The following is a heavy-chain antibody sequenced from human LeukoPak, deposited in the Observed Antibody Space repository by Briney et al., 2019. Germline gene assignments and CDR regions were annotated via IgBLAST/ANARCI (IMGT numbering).Heavy chain of an antibody. V-gene: IGHV3-11*01. Sequence: GGSLRLSCAASGFTFSDYYMSWIRQAPGKGLEWVSYISSSGSTIYYADSVKGRFTISRDNAKNSLYLQMNSLRAEDTAVYYCAGAPVGIVGARYDGDYWGQGTLVTVSS. CDR1: GFTFSDYY. J-gene: IGHJ4*02. CDR3: AGAPVGIVGARYDGDY. CDR2: ISSSGSTI. D-gene: IGHD1-26*01.